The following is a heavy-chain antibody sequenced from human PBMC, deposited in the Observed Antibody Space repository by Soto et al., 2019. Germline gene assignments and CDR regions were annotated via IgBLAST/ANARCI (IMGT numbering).Heavy chain of an antibody. Sequence: QIQLVQTGAGAKKPGTSVKVSCKASGYTFTSYGISWVRQAPGQGLEWMGWINPYSGHTNYAQNLQDRATMTTDTSTNTAYLELKSLRSDDTAVYFCARGQVVNFDNWFDPWGQGALVTVSS. CDR1: GYTFTSYG. J-gene: IGHJ5*02. CDR2: INPYSGHT. CDR3: ARGQVVNFDNWFDP. V-gene: IGHV1-18*04. D-gene: IGHD3-22*01.